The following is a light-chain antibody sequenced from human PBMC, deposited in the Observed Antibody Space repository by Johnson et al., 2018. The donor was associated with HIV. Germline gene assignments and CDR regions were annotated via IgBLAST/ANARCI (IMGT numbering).Light chain of an antibody. CDR1: SSNIGTNY. J-gene: IGLJ1*01. Sequence: QSVLTQPPSVSAAPGQKVTVSCSGSSSNIGTNYVSWYQHLPGTAPKLLIYENNKRPSGIPDRFSGSKSGTSATLGITGLQTGDEADYYCGTWDSSLSTFYVFGTGTKVTVL. CDR2: ENN. V-gene: IGLV1-51*02. CDR3: GTWDSSLSTFYV.